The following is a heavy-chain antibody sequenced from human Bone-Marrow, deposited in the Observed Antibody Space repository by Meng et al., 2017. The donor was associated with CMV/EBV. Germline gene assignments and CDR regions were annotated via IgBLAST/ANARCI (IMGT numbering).Heavy chain of an antibody. CDR1: GYTFTSYG. D-gene: IGHD3-9*01. J-gene: IGHJ5*02. Sequence: ASVKVSCKASGYTFTSYGISWVRQAPGQGLEWMGWISAYNGNTNYAQKLQGRVTMTTDTSTSTAYMELRSLRAEDTAVYYCARGALNLALYNWFDPWGQGTLVTVSS. CDR2: ISAYNGNT. CDR3: ARGALNLALYNWFDP. V-gene: IGHV1-18*01.